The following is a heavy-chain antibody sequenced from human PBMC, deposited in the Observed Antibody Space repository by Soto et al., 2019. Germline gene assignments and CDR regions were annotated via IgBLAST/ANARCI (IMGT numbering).Heavy chain of an antibody. V-gene: IGHV1-3*01. CDR2: INAGNGYT. CDR3: TRESAPWGFEH. D-gene: IGHD7-27*01. CDR1: GNSFTTSA. Sequence: QVQLVQSGSEVRKPGASVKISCEAPGNSFTTSAIHWVRQAPGQRPEWLGWINAGNGYTKYSQTFQGRVTITRDTSASTVYMELSSLKYADTGVYYCTRESAPWGFEHWGQGTRVTVSS. J-gene: IGHJ4*02.